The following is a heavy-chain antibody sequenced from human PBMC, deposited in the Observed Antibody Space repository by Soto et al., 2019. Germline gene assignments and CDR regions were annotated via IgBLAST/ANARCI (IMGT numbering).Heavy chain of an antibody. Sequence: QVQLVESGGGVVQPGRSLRLSCAASGFTFSSYGMHWVRQAPGKGLEWVAVISYDGSNKYYADSVKGRFTISRDNCKNTLYLQMNSLRAEDTAVYYCAKDSAYDYVWGSPPSGYWGQGTLVTVSS. CDR1: GFTFSSYG. CDR3: AKDSAYDYVWGSPPSGY. V-gene: IGHV3-30*18. D-gene: IGHD3-16*01. CDR2: ISYDGSNK. J-gene: IGHJ4*02.